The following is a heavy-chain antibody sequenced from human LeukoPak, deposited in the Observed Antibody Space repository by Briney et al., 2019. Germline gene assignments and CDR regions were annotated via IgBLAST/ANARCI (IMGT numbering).Heavy chain of an antibody. Sequence: SETLSLTCTVSGGSISSSSYYWGWIRQPPGKGLEWIGSIYYSGSTYYNPSLKSRVTISVDTSKNQFSLKLSSVTAADTAVYYCARDPNMVRGVIAWGQGTLVTVSS. J-gene: IGHJ5*02. CDR2: IYYSGST. D-gene: IGHD3-10*01. CDR1: GGSISSSSYY. CDR3: ARDPNMVRGVIA. V-gene: IGHV4-39*07.